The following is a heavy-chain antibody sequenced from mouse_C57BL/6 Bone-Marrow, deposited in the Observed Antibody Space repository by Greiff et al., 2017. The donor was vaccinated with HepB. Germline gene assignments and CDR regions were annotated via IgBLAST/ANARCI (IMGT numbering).Heavy chain of an antibody. V-gene: IGHV5-17*01. CDR3: ARKLGGHFDY. CDR2: ISSGSSTI. CDR1: GFTFSDYG. J-gene: IGHJ2*01. D-gene: IGHD4-1*01. Sequence: LVESGGGLVKPGGSLKLSCAASGFTFSDYGMHWVRQAPEKGLEWVAYISSGSSTIYYADTVKGRFTISRDNAKNTLFLQMTSLRSEDTAMYYCARKLGGHFDYWGQGTTLTVSS.